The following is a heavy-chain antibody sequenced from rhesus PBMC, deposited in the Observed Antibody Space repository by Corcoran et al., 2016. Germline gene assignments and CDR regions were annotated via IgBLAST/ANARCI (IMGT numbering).Heavy chain of an antibody. V-gene: IGHV3S25*01. CDR2: INSGGGST. CDR1: GFTFSSYW. D-gene: IGHD2-2*01. CDR3: AKSPRYCTSTTCYYWYFDL. J-gene: IGHJ2*01. Sequence: EVQLVESGGGLAKPGGSLRLSCAASGFTFSSYWMNWVRQAPGKGLGWVSAINSGGGSTYYADYVKCRFTISRDNSKNTLSLQMNSLRAEDTAVYYCAKSPRYCTSTTCYYWYFDLWGPGTPITISS.